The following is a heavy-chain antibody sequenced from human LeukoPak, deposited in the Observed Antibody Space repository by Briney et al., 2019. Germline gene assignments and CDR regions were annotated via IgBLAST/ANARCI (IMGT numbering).Heavy chain of an antibody. D-gene: IGHD5-18*01. J-gene: IGHJ4*02. CDR1: GDSISTYY. Sequence: SETLSLTCTVSGDSISTYYWSWIRQPPGKGLEWIAYIDYSGNTYYNPSLKSRITISVDTSKNQFSLKLSSVTAADTAVYYCARVRYSYGHFDYWGQGTLVTVSS. CDR3: ARVRYSYGHFDY. CDR2: IDYSGNT. V-gene: IGHV4-59*08.